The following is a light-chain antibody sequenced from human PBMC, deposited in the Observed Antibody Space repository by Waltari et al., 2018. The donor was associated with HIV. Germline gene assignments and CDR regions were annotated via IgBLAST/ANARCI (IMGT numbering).Light chain of an antibody. J-gene: IGLJ2*01. CDR1: NSNVRNNY. CDR3: AAWDDRLSGRL. CDR2: RNN. V-gene: IGLV1-47*01. Sequence: QSLLAQPRSVSGTPGQRVNISCSGSNSNVRNNYVYWYQQVPGVAPKLLIYRNNQRPSGVPDRFSGSKSGTSASLAISGLRTEDEGDHYCAAWDDRLSGRLFGGGTKVTVL.